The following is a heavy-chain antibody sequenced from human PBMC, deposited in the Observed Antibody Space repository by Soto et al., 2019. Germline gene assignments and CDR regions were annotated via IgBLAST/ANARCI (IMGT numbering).Heavy chain of an antibody. CDR1: GGSISSGGYY. CDR2: IYYSGST. Sequence: TLSLTCTVSGGSISSGGYYWSWIRQHPGKGLEWIGYIYYSGSTYYNPSLKSRVTISVDTSKNQFSLKLSSVTAADTAVYYCAGQRVLRFLEWLYPFDYWGQGTLVTVSS. J-gene: IGHJ4*02. V-gene: IGHV4-31*03. D-gene: IGHD3-3*01. CDR3: AGQRVLRFLEWLYPFDY.